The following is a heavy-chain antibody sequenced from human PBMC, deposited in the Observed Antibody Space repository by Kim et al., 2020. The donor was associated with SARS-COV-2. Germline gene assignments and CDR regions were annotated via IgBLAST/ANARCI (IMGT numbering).Heavy chain of an antibody. CDR3: ARGRKYYDFWSGYSPRDYYGMDV. V-gene: IGHV4-34*01. J-gene: IGHJ6*02. D-gene: IGHD3-3*01. Sequence: SETLSLTCAVYGGSFSGYHWSWIRQPPGKGLEWIGEINHSGSTNYNPSLKSRVTISVDTSKNQFSLKLSSVTAADTAVYYCARGRKYYDFWSGYSPRDYYGMDVWGQGTTVTVSS. CDR2: INHSGST. CDR1: GGSFSGYH.